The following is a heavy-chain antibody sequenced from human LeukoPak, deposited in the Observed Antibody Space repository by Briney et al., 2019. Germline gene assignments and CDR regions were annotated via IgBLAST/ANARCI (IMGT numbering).Heavy chain of an antibody. D-gene: IGHD6-19*01. Sequence: QAGGSLRLSCAAAGSTFSSYWMSWVRQAPGKGLEWVANIKQDGSEEYYVVSVKGRFTISRDNAKNSLYLQMNSLRAEDTAVYYCARGSSSGWSFFDYWGQGTLVTVSS. CDR2: IKQDGSEE. CDR1: GSTFSSYW. V-gene: IGHV3-7*01. J-gene: IGHJ4*02. CDR3: ARGSSSGWSFFDY.